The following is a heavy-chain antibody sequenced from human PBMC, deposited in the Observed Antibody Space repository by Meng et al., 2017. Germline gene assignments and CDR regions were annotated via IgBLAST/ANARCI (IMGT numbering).Heavy chain of an antibody. CDR3: ARGPNRWTGFDY. D-gene: IGHD3/OR15-3a*01. Sequence: QGRRVQSGASVRRLGAAVKVSCKASGYPFTSYDINWLRQATGQGLEWMGWMNPNSGNTGYAQKFQGRVTMTRNTSISTAYMELSSLRSEDTAVYYCARGPNRWTGFDYWGQGTLVTVSS. CDR2: MNPNSGNT. J-gene: IGHJ4*02. CDR1: GYPFTSYD. V-gene: IGHV1-8*01.